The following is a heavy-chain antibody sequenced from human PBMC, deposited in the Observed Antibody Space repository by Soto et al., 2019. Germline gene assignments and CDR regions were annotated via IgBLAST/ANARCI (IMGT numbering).Heavy chain of an antibody. D-gene: IGHD3-9*01. CDR1: GGSISSYY. CDR2: INYSGRT. CDR3: ASSAYDFLTGYVYYGMEV. J-gene: IGHJ6*02. V-gene: IGHV4-59*01. Sequence: QVQLQESGPGLVKPSETLSLTCTVSGGSISSYYWSWIRQPPGKGLEWIGHINYSGRTNLNPSLQSRVTISIDTSKNDYSLRLSSVTAADTAVYYCASSAYDFLTGYVYYGMEVWGQGTTVTVSS.